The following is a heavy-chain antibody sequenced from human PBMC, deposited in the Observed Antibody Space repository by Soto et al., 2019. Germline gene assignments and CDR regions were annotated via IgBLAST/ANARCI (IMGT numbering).Heavy chain of an antibody. J-gene: IGHJ4*02. Sequence: QRLSCAASGFIFSAYTMNWVRQAPGKWLEGVSAISGSGGSTYYADSLKGRFTISRDNSENTLYLQMNSLRAEDTAVYYCAKAPASSIAARRPFDYWGQGTLVTVSS. CDR3: AKAPASSIAARRPFDY. CDR2: ISGSGGST. D-gene: IGHD6-6*01. V-gene: IGHV3-23*01. CDR1: GFIFSAYT.